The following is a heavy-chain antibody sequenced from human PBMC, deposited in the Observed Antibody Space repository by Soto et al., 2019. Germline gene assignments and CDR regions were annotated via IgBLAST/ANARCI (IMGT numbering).Heavy chain of an antibody. Sequence: PSETLSLTCTVSGGSISSNYWTWIREPPGKGLEWIGYVYNSGSTNYNPSLKSRVTISEDTSKSQFSLKVNSMTAADTAVYYCARYRREAVAGYTLDNWGQGILVTVSS. V-gene: IGHV4-59*01. J-gene: IGHJ4*02. CDR3: ARYRREAVAGYTLDN. CDR2: VYNSGST. CDR1: GGSISSNY. D-gene: IGHD6-13*01.